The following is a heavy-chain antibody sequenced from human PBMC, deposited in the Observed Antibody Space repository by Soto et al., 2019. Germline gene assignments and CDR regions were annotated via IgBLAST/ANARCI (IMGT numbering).Heavy chain of an antibody. Sequence: QVQLVQSGAEVMMPGASVKVSCKASGYRLTSYGISWVRQAPGQGLEWMGWISGHDGNTKYTQKVQGRVTVTTDTSTSTAYMDLRSLRSDDTAVYYCAREYCSSASCYGPDFWGQGTLVTVSS. CDR3: AREYCSSASCYGPDF. V-gene: IGHV1-18*01. J-gene: IGHJ4*02. D-gene: IGHD2-2*01. CDR1: GYRLTSYG. CDR2: ISGHDGNT.